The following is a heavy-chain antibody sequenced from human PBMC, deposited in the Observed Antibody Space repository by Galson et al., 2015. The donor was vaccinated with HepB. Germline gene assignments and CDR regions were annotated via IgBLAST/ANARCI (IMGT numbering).Heavy chain of an antibody. V-gene: IGHV3-64D*06. J-gene: IGHJ4*02. CDR2: ISSNGGST. D-gene: IGHD2-2*01. Sequence: SLRLSCAASGFTFSSYAMHWVRQAPGKGLEYVSAISSNGGSTYYADSVKGRFTISRDNSKNTLYLQMSSLRAEDTAVYYCVKGGDVVVPAATLDYWGQGTLVTVSS. CDR1: GFTFSSYA. CDR3: VKGGDVVVPAATLDY.